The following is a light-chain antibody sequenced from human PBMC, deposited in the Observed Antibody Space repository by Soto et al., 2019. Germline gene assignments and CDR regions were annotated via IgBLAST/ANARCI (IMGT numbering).Light chain of an antibody. V-gene: IGKV1-5*01. CDR1: QSISVW. J-gene: IGKJ2*01. Sequence: DRERTRSPSTLSASVGGRASIACRASQSISVWLAWYQQKPGKAPKLLISDVSSLESGVPSRFSGSGSATEYTLTISRLQPDDFAPYYCQQYKDYVDTFGQGTKVDIK. CDR3: QQYKDYVDT. CDR2: DVS.